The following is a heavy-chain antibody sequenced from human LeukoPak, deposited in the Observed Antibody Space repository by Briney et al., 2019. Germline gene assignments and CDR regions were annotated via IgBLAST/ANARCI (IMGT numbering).Heavy chain of an antibody. CDR2: IYYSGGT. CDR3: ARSLRAAASLYYYYMDV. J-gene: IGHJ6*03. Sequence: SETLSLTCTVSGGSISSYYWSWIRQPPGKGLEWIGYIYYSGGTNYNPSLKSRVTISVDTSKNQFSLKLSSVTAADTAVYYCARSLRAAASLYYYYMDVWGKGTTVTVSS. CDR1: GGSISSYY. D-gene: IGHD3-16*02. V-gene: IGHV4-59*01.